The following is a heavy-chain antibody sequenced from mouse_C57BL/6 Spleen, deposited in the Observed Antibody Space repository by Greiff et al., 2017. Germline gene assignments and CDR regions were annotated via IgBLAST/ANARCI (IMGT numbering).Heavy chain of an antibody. CDR3: AREEGYGSNYFDY. V-gene: IGHV5-16*01. CDR2: INYDGSST. J-gene: IGHJ2*01. D-gene: IGHD1-1*01. CDR1: GFTFSDYY. Sequence: EVKLMESEGGLVQPGSSMKLSCTASGFTFSDYYMAWVRQVPEKGLEWVANINYDGSSTYYLDSLKSRFIISRDNAKNILYLQMSSLKSEDTATYYCAREEGYGSNYFDYWGQGTTLTVSS.